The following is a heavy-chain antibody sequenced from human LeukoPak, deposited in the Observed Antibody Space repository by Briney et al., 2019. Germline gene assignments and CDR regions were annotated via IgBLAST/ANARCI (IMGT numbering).Heavy chain of an antibody. CDR1: GFTFSNAR. CDR3: ARVATIAWSYYFYYGMDV. D-gene: IGHD5-12*01. Sequence: KSGGSLRLSCAASGFTFSNARMSWVRQAPGKGLEWVSSITDSSSYIYYADSVKGRFTISRDNAKNSLYLQMNSLRAEDTAVYYCARVATIAWSYYFYYGMDVWGQGTTVTVSS. J-gene: IGHJ6*02. V-gene: IGHV3-21*01. CDR2: ITDSSSYI.